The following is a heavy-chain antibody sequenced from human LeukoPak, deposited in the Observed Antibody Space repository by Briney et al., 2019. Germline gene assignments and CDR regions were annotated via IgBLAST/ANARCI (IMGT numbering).Heavy chain of an antibody. CDR2: ISTSRIFI. D-gene: IGHD2/OR15-2a*01. J-gene: IGHJ5*02. CDR1: VVSLSSYD. V-gene: IGHV3-21*01. CDR3: ARADCSSSTCYLRSSWFDP. Sequence: GGSLRLSCAASVVSLSSYDMNWVPHAPGRGLEWVSSISTSRIFIQYTYSVKGRFTISRDNAKNSLYLQMNSLSAEDTAVYYCARADCSSSTCYLRSSWFDPWGQGTLVTVSS.